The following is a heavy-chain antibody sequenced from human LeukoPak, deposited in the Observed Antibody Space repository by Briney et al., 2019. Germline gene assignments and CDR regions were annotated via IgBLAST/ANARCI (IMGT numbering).Heavy chain of an antibody. CDR2: INHSGST. CDR3: ARRYGSGSYNWFDP. CDR1: GGSFSGYY. Sequence: SETLSLTCAVYGGSFSGYYWSWIRQPPGKGLEWIGEINHSGSTNYNPSLKSRVTISVDTSKNQFTLKLSSVTAADTAVYYCARRYGSGSYNWFDPWGQGTLVTVSS. V-gene: IGHV4-34*01. D-gene: IGHD3-10*01. J-gene: IGHJ5*02.